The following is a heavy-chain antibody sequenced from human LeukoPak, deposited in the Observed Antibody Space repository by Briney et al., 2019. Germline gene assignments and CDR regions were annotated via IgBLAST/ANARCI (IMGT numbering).Heavy chain of an antibody. J-gene: IGHJ4*02. CDR2: IYYSGST. CDR1: GDSISSSTYY. CDR3: ARRGSYYRVDY. Sequence: SETLSLTCTVSGDSISSSTYYWGWIRQPPGKGLEWIGSIYYSGSTYYNPSLKSRVTISVDTSKNQFSLKLSSVTAADTAVYYCARRGSYYRVDYWGQGALVTVSS. V-gene: IGHV4-39*01. D-gene: IGHD1-26*01.